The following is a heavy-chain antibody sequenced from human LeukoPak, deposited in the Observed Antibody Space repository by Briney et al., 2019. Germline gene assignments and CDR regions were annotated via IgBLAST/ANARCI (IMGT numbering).Heavy chain of an antibody. J-gene: IGHJ5*02. Sequence: NPGASLKISSKGFGYSFSTDWSGCLRPVPGKALELMWIIYPGDSDTRYSPYFQGQVTISAYRSTNSAYLQWSSLKVSDTAMYYCARRPGTWFDPWGQGTLVTVSS. CDR3: ARRPGTWFDP. CDR2: IYPGDSDT. V-gene: IGHV5-51*01. CDR1: GYSFSTDW.